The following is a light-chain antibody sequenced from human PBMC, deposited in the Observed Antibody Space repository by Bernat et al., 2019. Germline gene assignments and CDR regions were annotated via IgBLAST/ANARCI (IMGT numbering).Light chain of an antibody. CDR3: QHLNNFPIT. CDR2: GAS. CDR1: QAIGIY. V-gene: IGKV1-9*01. Sequence: DIQLTQSPPFLSASVGDRVTITCRASQAIGIYLDWYQQKPGQAPNLLIYGASTLQTGVPSRFSGSGSWTEFTLTISSLQPEDFATFYCQHLNNFPITFGQGTRLEIK. J-gene: IGKJ5*01.